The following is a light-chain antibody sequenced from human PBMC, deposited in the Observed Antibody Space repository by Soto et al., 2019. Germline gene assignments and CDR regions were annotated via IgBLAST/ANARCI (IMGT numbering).Light chain of an antibody. V-gene: IGKV3-15*01. CDR3: QQYNNWPPWT. CDR1: QSVSSN. Sequence: EIVMTQSPATLSVSPGERATLSCRASQSVSSNLAWYQQKPGQAPRLLIYGASTRATGIPARFSGSGSGTEFTLTISSLQSEDFAVYYCQQYNNWPPWTFVHGTKVDIK. J-gene: IGKJ1*01. CDR2: GAS.